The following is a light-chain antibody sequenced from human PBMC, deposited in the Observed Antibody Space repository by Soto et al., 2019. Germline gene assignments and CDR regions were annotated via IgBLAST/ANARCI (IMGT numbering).Light chain of an antibody. V-gene: IGKV3-20*01. CDR2: GAS. CDR3: QQYGSSGT. J-gene: IGKJ1*01. Sequence: EIVLTQSPGTLSLSPGERATLSCRASQSFINNYLAWYQQNPGQAPMLLIYGASNRATGIPDRFSGSGSGTDFTLTISRLEPEDFAVYYCQQYGSSGTFGQGTKVDIK. CDR1: QSFINNY.